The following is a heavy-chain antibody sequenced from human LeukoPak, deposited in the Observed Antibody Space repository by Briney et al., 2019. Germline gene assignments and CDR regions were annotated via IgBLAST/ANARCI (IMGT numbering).Heavy chain of an antibody. J-gene: IGHJ4*02. CDR2: IHYSGGT. D-gene: IGHD6-13*01. Sequence: SETLSLTCTVSGGSISSYYWSWIRQPPGKGLEWIGYIHYSGGTNYNPSLKSRVTISVDTSKNQFSLKLNSVTAADTAVYYCARLMAEYSSSWYYAYWGQGTLVTVSS. CDR1: GGSISSYY. V-gene: IGHV4-59*01. CDR3: ARLMAEYSSSWYYAY.